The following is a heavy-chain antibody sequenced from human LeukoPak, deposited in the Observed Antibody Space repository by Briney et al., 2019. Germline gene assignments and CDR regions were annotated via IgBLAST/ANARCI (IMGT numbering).Heavy chain of an antibody. V-gene: IGHV2-70*11. Sequence: SGPALVKPTQTLTLTCTFSGFSLSTSGMCVSWIRQPPGKALEWLARIDWDDDKYYSTSLKTRLTISKDTSKNQVVLTMTNMDPVDTATYYCARIRSSSWPRPASPFDYWGQGTLVTVSS. CDR1: GFSLSTSGMC. J-gene: IGHJ4*02. CDR3: ARIRSSSWPRPASPFDY. CDR2: IDWDDDK. D-gene: IGHD6-13*01.